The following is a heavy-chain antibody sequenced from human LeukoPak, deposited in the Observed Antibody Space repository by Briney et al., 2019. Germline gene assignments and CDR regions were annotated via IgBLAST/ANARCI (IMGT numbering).Heavy chain of an antibody. D-gene: IGHD2-2*02. CDR3: ARSIPPFDY. V-gene: IGHV4-30-2*01. CDR1: GGSISSGGYY. Sequence: PSETLSLTCTVSGGSISSGGYYWSWIRQPPGKGLEWIGYIYHSGSTYYNPSLKSRVTISVDRSKNQFSLKLSSVTAADTAVYYCARSIPPFDYWGRGTLVTVSS. CDR2: IYHSGST. J-gene: IGHJ4*02.